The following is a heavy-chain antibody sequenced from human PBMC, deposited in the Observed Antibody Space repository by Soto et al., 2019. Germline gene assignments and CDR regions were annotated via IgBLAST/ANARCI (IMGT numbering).Heavy chain of an antibody. Sequence: QEQLVQSGAEVKKPGASVKVSCKASGYTFTGYYMHWVRQAPGQGLEWMGWINPNSGGTNYAQKFQGWVTMTRDTSISTAYMELSRLRSDDTAVYYCARGSLVVAATPDYTSLFDYWGQGTLVTVSS. J-gene: IGHJ4*02. D-gene: IGHD2-15*01. V-gene: IGHV1-2*04. CDR2: INPNSGGT. CDR3: ARGSLVVAATPDYTSLFDY. CDR1: GYTFTGYY.